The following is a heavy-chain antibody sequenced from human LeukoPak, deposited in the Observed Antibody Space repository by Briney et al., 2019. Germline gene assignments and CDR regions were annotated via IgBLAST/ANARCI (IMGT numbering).Heavy chain of an antibody. V-gene: IGHV5-51*01. CDR2: IYPGDSDT. CDR3: ARLERGRYRYASLDY. CDR1: GYSFTSYW. D-gene: IGHD5-18*01. J-gene: IGHJ4*02. Sequence: GESLKISCKGSGYSFTSYWIGWVRQMPGKGLEWMGIIYPGDSDTRYSPSFQGQVTISADKSISTAYLQWSSLKASDTAMYYCARLERGRYRYASLDYWGQGTLVTVSS.